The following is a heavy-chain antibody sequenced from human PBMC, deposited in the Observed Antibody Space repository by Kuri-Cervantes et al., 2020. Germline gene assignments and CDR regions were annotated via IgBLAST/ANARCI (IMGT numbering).Heavy chain of an antibody. V-gene: IGHV3-30-3*01. J-gene: IGHJ6*02. Sequence: GGSLKISCAASGFTFSSYAMHWVRQAPGKGLEWVAVISYDGSNKYYADSVKGRFTISRDNSKNTLYLQMNSLRAEDTAVYYCAKEYCSGGSCYFYYYYYGMDVWGQGTTVTVSS. CDR3: AKEYCSGGSCYFYYYYYGMDV. CDR2: ISYDGSNK. CDR1: GFTFSSYA. D-gene: IGHD2-15*01.